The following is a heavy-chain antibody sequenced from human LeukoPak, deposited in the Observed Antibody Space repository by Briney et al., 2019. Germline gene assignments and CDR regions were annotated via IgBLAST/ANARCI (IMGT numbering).Heavy chain of an antibody. V-gene: IGHV4-59*01. D-gene: IGHD1-26*01. CDR2: IYYSESA. Sequence: SETLSLTCTVSGGSISSYYWSWIRQPPGKGLEWIGYIYYSESANYNPSLKSRVTISVDTSKNQFSLKLSSVTAADTAVYYCARRGGSPLGAFDIWGQGTLVTVSS. CDR1: GGSISSYY. CDR3: ARRGGSPLGAFDI. J-gene: IGHJ4*02.